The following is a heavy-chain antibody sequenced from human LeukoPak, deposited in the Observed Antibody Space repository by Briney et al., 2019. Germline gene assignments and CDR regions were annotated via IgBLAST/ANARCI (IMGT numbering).Heavy chain of an antibody. V-gene: IGHV4-4*07. CDR3: ARDTSSSWYGWFDP. D-gene: IGHD6-13*01. CDR1: GGSISSYY. Sequence: SETLSLTCTVSGGSISSYYWSWIRQPAGKGLEWIGRIYTSGSTNYNPSLKSRVTMSVDTSKNQFSLKLSSVTAADTAVYYCARDTSSSWYGWFDPWGQGTPVTVSS. J-gene: IGHJ5*02. CDR2: IYTSGST.